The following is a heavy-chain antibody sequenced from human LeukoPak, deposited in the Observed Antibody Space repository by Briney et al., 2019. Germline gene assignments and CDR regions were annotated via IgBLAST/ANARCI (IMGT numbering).Heavy chain of an antibody. J-gene: IGHJ4*02. CDR3: ARDDGDYSFDY. V-gene: IGHV3-74*01. Sequence: GGSLRLSCAASGFTFSSYSMNWVRQAPGKGLVWVSRISSDGSNTNYADSVKGRFTISRDNAKNTLSLQMNSLRAEDTAVYYCARDDGDYSFDYWGQGTLVTVSS. CDR1: GFTFSSYS. CDR2: ISSDGSNT. D-gene: IGHD4-17*01.